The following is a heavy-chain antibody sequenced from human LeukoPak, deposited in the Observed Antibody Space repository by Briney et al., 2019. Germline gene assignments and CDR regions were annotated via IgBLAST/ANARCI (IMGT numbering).Heavy chain of an antibody. V-gene: IGHV3-53*01. CDR2: IYSGGST. CDR3: ARDRTGFYGSGSYRWFDP. Sequence: GGSLRLSCAASGFTVSSNYMSWVRQAPGKGLEWVSVIYSGGSTYYADSVKGRLTISRDNAENSLYLQMNSLRAEDTAVYYCARDRTGFYGSGSYRWFDPWGQGTLVTVSS. D-gene: IGHD3-10*01. J-gene: IGHJ5*02. CDR1: GFTVSSNY.